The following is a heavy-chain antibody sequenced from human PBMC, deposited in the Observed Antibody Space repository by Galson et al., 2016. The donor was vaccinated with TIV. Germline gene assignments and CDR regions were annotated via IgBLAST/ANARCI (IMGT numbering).Heavy chain of an antibody. V-gene: IGHV3-23*01. CDR1: GFTFSSYA. D-gene: IGHD6-19*01. Sequence: SLRLSCVASGFTFSSYAMTWVRQAPGKGLEWVTAISGGGGNIYYADSVKGRFTISRDNSRDTLYMQMNSLRDEDTAVYYCVKVPSSGFTYYYAMDVWGQGTTVTVSS. CDR3: VKVPSSGFTYYYAMDV. J-gene: IGHJ6*02. CDR2: ISGGGGNI.